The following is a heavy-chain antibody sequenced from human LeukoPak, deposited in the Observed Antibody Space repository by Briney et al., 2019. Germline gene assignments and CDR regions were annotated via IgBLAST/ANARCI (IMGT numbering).Heavy chain of an antibody. D-gene: IGHD6-13*01. CDR2: IYYSGST. Sequence: SESLSLTCTVSGGSISSYYWSWIRQPPGKGLQWIGYIYYSGSTNYNPSLKSRVTISVDTSKNQFSLKLSSVTAADTAVYYCARGAVIAAADEYYYGMDVWGQGTTVTVSS. CDR3: ARGAVIAAADEYYYGMDV. CDR1: GGSISSYY. J-gene: IGHJ6*02. V-gene: IGHV4-59*01.